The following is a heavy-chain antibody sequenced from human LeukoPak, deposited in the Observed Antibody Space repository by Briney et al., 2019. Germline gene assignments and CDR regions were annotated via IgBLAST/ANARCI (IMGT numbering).Heavy chain of an antibody. V-gene: IGHV4-30-2*01. CDR1: GGSISSGGYS. J-gene: IGHJ2*01. Sequence: PSETLSLTCAVPGGSISSGGYSWSWIRQPPGKGLEWIGYIYHSGSTYYNPSLKSRVTISVVRSKNQFSLKLSSVTAADTAVYFCARTSLAYCGGACFYYWYFDLWGRGTLVTVSS. CDR3: ARTSLAYCGGACFYYWYFDL. CDR2: IYHSGST. D-gene: IGHD2-21*02.